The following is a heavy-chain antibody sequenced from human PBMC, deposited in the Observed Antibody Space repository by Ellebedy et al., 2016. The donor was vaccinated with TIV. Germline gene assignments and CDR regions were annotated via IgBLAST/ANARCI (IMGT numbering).Heavy chain of an antibody. CDR3: ARGDYGGLPYDY. CDR2: IYNSGNT. V-gene: IGHV4-59*01. CDR1: GGSISSYY. D-gene: IGHD4-23*01. Sequence: GSLRLSCTVSGGSISSYYWSWIRQPPGKGLEWIGYIYNSGNTNYNPSLKSRVTISVDTSKNQFSLKLSSVTAADTAVYYCARGDYGGLPYDYWGQGTLVTVSS. J-gene: IGHJ4*02.